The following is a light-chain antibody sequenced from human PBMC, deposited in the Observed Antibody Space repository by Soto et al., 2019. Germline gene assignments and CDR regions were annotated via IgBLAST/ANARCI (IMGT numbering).Light chain of an antibody. CDR3: QQSDIIPWT. V-gene: IGKV1-39*01. CDR1: QSIGSY. J-gene: IGKJ1*01. Sequence: DIQMTQSPSSLSASVGDTVTITCRASQSIGSYLTWYQHQPVKAPKVLISTAFRLQTGVPSRFSGSGSGTDFALTISSLQPEDFATYYCQQSDIIPWTFGQGTKVEIK. CDR2: TAF.